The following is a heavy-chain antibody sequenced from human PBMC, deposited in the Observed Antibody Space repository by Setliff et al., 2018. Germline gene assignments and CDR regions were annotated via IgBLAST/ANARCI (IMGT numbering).Heavy chain of an antibody. CDR3: ARLVRFCTKISCQRLLGDDY. V-gene: IGHV1-18*01. J-gene: IGHJ4*02. Sequence: ASVKVSCKASGYTFTGYGISWVRQAPGQGLEWMGYINTHNGDTYYAQKLQGRVTLSTDTSTNTGYMELRSLRSDDTAMYYCARLVRFCTKISCQRLLGDDYWGQGALVTVSS. CDR2: INTHNGDT. D-gene: IGHD2-2*01. CDR1: GYTFTGYG.